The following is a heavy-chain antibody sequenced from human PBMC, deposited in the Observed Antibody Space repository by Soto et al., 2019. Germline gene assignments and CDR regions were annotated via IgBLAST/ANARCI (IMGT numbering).Heavy chain of an antibody. Sequence: QVQLAQSGGEVKKPGAAVKVSCKASGYTLTSYGFSWVRQAPGQGLEWMGWISGYNSKTKYAQKFQGRVSMTTDTSSSTAYMEVRSLTFDDTAVYYCTRDAGFDSRSCYFDNWGQGTLVPVSS. CDR2: ISGYNSKT. D-gene: IGHD3-22*01. V-gene: IGHV1-18*01. CDR1: GYTLTSYG. CDR3: TRDAGFDSRSCYFDN. J-gene: IGHJ4*02.